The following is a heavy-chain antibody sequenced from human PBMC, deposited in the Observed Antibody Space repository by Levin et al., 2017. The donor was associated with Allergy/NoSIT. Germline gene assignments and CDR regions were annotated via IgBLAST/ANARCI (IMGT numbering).Heavy chain of an antibody. D-gene: IGHD6-13*01. J-gene: IGHJ4*02. CDR3: AGSPDSSSWYSSY. V-gene: IGHV1-2*02. CDR1: GYTFTGYY. CDR2: INPNSGGT. Sequence: VASVKVSCKASGYTFTGYYMHWVRQAPGQGLEWMGWINPNSGGTNYAQKFQGRVTMTRDTSISTAYMELSRLRSDDTAVYYCAGSPDSSSWYSSYWGQGTLVTVSS.